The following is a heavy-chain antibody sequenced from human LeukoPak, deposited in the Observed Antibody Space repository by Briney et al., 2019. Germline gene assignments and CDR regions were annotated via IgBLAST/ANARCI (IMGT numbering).Heavy chain of an antibody. CDR2: TYYRSRWFN. CDR3: ARGHENYYHVFDV. Sequence: SQTLSLTCAISVDSISSNSATWNWIRQSPSRGLEWLGRTYYRSRWFNDYTVSVKSRMTINPDTSKNQFSLQLKSVTPEDTAVYYCARGHENYYHVFDVWGKGTTVTVSS. CDR1: VDSISSNSAT. J-gene: IGHJ6*04. V-gene: IGHV6-1*01.